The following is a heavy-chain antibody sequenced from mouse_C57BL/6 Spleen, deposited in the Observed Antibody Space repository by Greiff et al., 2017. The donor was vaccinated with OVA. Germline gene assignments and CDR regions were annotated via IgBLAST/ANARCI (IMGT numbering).Heavy chain of an antibody. D-gene: IGHD1-2*01. J-gene: IGHJ4*01. V-gene: IGHV3-1*01. CDR1: GYSITSGYD. CDR2: ISYSGST. Sequence: EVNLVESGPGMVKPSQSLSLTCTVTGYSITSGYDWHWIRHFPGNKLEWMGYISYSGSTNYNPSLKSRISITHDTSKNHFFLKLNSVTTEDTATYYCARGPTANYYAMDYWGQGTSVTVSS. CDR3: ARGPTANYYAMDY.